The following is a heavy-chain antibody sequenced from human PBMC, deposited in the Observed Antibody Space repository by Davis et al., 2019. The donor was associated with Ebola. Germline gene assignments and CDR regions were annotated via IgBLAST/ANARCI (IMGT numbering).Heavy chain of an antibody. CDR3: AREWLIGMTTVTKEDY. V-gene: IGHV3-30-3*01. CDR1: GFTFSSYA. CDR2: ISYDGSNK. Sequence: GESLKISCAASGFTFSSYAMHWVRQAPGKGLEWVAVISYDGSNKYYADSVKGRFTISRDNSKNTLYLQMNSLRAEDTAVYYCAREWLIGMTTVTKEDYWGQGTLVTVSS. J-gene: IGHJ4*02. D-gene: IGHD4-17*01.